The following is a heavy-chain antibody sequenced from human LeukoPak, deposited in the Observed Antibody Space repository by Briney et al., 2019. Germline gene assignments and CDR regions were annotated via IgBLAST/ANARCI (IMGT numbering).Heavy chain of an antibody. CDR1: GGSISSSSYY. V-gene: IGHV4-39*07. CDR2: IYYSGST. Sequence: KPSETLSLTCTVSGGSISSSSYYWGWIRQPPGKGLEWIGSIYYSGSTYYNPSLKSRVTISVDTSKNQFSLKLSSVTAADTAVYYCARGAHGDYYYFDYWGQGTLVTVSS. CDR3: ARGAHGDYYYFDY. D-gene: IGHD4-17*01. J-gene: IGHJ4*02.